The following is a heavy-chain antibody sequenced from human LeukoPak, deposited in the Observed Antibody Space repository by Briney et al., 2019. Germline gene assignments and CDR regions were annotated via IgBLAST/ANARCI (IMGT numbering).Heavy chain of an antibody. D-gene: IGHD3-22*01. Sequence: SETLSLTCTVSGGSISSYYWSWIRQPPGKGLEWIGYIYYSGSTNYNPSLKSRVTISVDTSKNQFSLKLSSVTAADTAVYYCARGCDSSGNCVPYWGQGTLVTVSS. CDR2: IYYSGST. CDR3: ARGCDSSGNCVPY. CDR1: GGSISSYY. V-gene: IGHV4-59*01. J-gene: IGHJ4*02.